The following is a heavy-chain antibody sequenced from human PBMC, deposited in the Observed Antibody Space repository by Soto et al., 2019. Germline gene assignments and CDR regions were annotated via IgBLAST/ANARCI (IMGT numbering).Heavy chain of an antibody. V-gene: IGHV4-59*01. CDR2: IYYSGST. D-gene: IGHD2-8*01. Sequence: SETLSLTCTVSGGSISSYYWSWIRQPPGKGLEWIGYIYYSGSTNYNPSLKSRVTISVDTSKNQFSLKLSSVTAADTAVYYCARGRRGTNRPRWFDPWGQGTLVTVSS. CDR1: GGSISSYY. CDR3: ARGRRGTNRPRWFDP. J-gene: IGHJ5*02.